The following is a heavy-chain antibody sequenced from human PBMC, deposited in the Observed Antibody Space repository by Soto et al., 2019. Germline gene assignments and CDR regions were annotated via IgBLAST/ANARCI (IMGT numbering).Heavy chain of an antibody. D-gene: IGHD3-10*01. V-gene: IGHV3-23*01. CDR2: ISGSGGST. Sequence: GGSLRLSCAASGFTFSSYAMSWVRQAPGKGLEWVSAISGSGGSTYYADSVKGRFTISRDNSKNTLYLQMNSLRAEDTAVYYCAKRSITMVRGAPSYNWFDPWGQGTLVTVSS. CDR1: GFTFSSYA. J-gene: IGHJ5*02. CDR3: AKRSITMVRGAPSYNWFDP.